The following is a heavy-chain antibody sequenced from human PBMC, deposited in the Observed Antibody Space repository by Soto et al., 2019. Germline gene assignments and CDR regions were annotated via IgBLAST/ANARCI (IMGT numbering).Heavy chain of an antibody. CDR3: ARDFLYSSGWNDAYDI. CDR2: ISSSGSTI. Sequence: PGGSLRLSCAASGFTFSSYEMNWVRQAPGKGLEWVSYISSSGSTIYYADSVKGRFTISRDNAKNSLYLQMNSLRAEDTAVYYCARDFLYSSGWNDAYDIWGQGTMVTVSS. D-gene: IGHD6-19*01. J-gene: IGHJ3*02. V-gene: IGHV3-48*03. CDR1: GFTFSSYE.